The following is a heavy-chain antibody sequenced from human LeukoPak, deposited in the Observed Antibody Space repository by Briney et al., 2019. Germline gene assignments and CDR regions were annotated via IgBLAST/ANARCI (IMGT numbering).Heavy chain of an antibody. CDR1: GGSISSSGYY. D-gene: IGHD6-13*01. J-gene: IGHJ4*02. V-gene: IGHV4-39*01. CDR2: ISYSGAT. Sequence: SVTLSLTCTVSGGSISSSGYYWGWIRQPPGEGLEWIGSISYSGATDHNPSLKSRVTISVDTSKNQFSLKLSFVTAADTAVYYCARHRREQQLELFDSWGQGTLVTVSS. CDR3: ARHRREQQLELFDS.